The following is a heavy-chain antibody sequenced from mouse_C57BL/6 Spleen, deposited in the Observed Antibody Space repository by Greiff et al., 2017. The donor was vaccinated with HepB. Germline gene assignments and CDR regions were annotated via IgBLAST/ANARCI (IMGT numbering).Heavy chain of an antibody. D-gene: IGHD1-1*01. V-gene: IGHV1-64*01. J-gene: IGHJ3*01. Sequence: QVQLQQPGAELVKPGASVKLSCKASGYTFTSYWMHWVKQRPGQGLEWIGMIHPNSGSTNYNEKFKSKATLTVDKSSSTAYMQLSSLTSEDSAVYYGASLSGSSSCFAYWGQGTLVTVSA. CDR3: ASLSGSSSCFAY. CDR2: IHPNSGST. CDR1: GYTFTSYW.